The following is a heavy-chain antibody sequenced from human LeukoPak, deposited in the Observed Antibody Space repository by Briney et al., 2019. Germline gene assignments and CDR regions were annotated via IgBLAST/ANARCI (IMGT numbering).Heavy chain of an antibody. V-gene: IGHV4-61*02. Sequence: SDTLSLNCTDPGGSISSGRYYWSWIRQPAGKLLEWIGRIYNTGSTNYNPSLESRVTISGDTSKNQFSLKLSSVTAADTAVYYCAREGRDYDSSGYPYYYYSMDVWGQGTTVPVSS. CDR1: GGSISSGRYY. CDR2: IYNTGST. CDR3: AREGRDYDSSGYPYYYYSMDV. J-gene: IGHJ6*02. D-gene: IGHD3-22*01.